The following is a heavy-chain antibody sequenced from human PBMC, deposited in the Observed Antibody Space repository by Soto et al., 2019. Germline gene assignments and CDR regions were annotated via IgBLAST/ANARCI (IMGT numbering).Heavy chain of an antibody. J-gene: IGHJ4*02. V-gene: IGHV3-48*02. Sequence: SLRLSCAASGFTFSGTSMNWVRQAPGKGLEWVAYITTSSTSTYYAGSVKGRFTISRDNAKNSLYLQMNSLRDEDTAVYYCARGGPTRLDYWGQGTLVTVSS. CDR3: ARGGPTRLDY. D-gene: IGHD3-16*01. CDR2: ITTSSTST. CDR1: GFTFSGTS.